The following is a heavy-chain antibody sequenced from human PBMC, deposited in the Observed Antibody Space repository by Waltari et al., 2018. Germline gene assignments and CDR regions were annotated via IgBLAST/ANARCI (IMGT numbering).Heavy chain of an antibody. Sequence: QITLKESGPTLVKPTQTLTLTCTFSGFSLSTSGVGVGWIRQPPGKALEWLALIYWDDDKRYSPSLKSRLTITKDTSKNQVVLTMTNMDPVDTATYYCAHRRRRRYSSSDYFDYWGQGTLVTVSS. V-gene: IGHV2-5*02. CDR2: IYWDDDK. CDR1: GFSLSTSGVG. D-gene: IGHD6-6*01. J-gene: IGHJ4*02. CDR3: AHRRRRRYSSSDYFDY.